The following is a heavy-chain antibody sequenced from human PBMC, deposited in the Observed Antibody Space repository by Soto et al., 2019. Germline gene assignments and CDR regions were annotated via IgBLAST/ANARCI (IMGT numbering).Heavy chain of an antibody. J-gene: IGHJ4*02. CDR3: ERGLITVRGGTDYYY. V-gene: IGHV1-3*01. CDR2: IKAGNGNT. CDR1: GYTFTSYA. Sequence: GASVKVSFKASGYTFTSYAMHWVRQAPGQRLEWMGWIKAGNGNTKYSQKFQGRVTITRDTSASTAYMELSSLRSEDTAVYYCERGLITVRGGTDYYYWGPGTLVTVSS. D-gene: IGHD3-10*01.